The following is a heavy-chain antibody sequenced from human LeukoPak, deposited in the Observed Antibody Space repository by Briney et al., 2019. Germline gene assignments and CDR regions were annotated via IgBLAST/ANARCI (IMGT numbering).Heavy chain of an antibody. CDR1: VFTFSSYE. D-gene: IGHD1-26*01. CDR3: ARVNTGSFFDY. V-gene: IGHV3-48*03. Sequence: GGSLRLSCAASVFTFSSYEMNWVRQAPGKGLEWVSYISGSGSTIYYADSVKGRFTISRDNAKNSLYLQMNSLRAEDTAVYYCARVNTGSFFDYWGQGTLVTVSS. J-gene: IGHJ4*02. CDR2: ISGSGSTI.